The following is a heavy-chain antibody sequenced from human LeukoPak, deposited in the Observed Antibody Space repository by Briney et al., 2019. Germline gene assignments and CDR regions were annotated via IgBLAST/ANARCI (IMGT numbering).Heavy chain of an antibody. J-gene: IGHJ5*02. CDR2: ISHSGST. Sequence: SETLSLTCAVYGGSFSGYYWSWTRQPPGKGLEWIGEISHSGSTNYNPSLKSRVTISVDTSKNQFSLKLSSVTAADTAVYYCARFPYGSGSPWGQGTLVTVSS. V-gene: IGHV4-34*01. CDR3: ARFPYGSGSP. D-gene: IGHD3-10*01. CDR1: GGSFSGYY.